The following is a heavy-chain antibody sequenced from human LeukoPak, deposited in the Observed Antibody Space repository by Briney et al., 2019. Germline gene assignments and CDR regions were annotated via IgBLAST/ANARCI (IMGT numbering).Heavy chain of an antibody. D-gene: IGHD3-3*01. J-gene: IGHJ5*02. CDR2: INHSGST. V-gene: IGHV4-39*07. Sequence: SETLSLTCTVSGGSISSSSYYRGWIRQPPGKGLEWIGEINHSGSTNYNPSLKSRVTISVDTSKNQFSLKLSSVTAADTAVYYCARGQERSGFWSGYRIAFWFDPWGQGTLVTVSS. CDR3: ARGQERSGFWSGYRIAFWFDP. CDR1: GGSISSSSYY.